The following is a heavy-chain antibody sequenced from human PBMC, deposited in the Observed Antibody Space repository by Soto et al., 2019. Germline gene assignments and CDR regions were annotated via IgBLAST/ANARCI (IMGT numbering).Heavy chain of an antibody. CDR2: IYYSGST. J-gene: IGHJ5*02. Sequence: PSETLSLTCTVPGDSISSYYWSWIRQPPGKGLEWIGYIYYSGSTNYNPSLKSRVTISVDTPKNQFSLKLTSVTAADTAVYYCARGVATTGPWGQGTLVTVSS. CDR1: GDSISSYY. D-gene: IGHD5-12*01. V-gene: IGHV4-59*01. CDR3: ARGVATTGP.